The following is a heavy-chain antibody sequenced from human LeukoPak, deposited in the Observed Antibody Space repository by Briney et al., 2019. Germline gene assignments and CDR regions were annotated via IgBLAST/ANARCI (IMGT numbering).Heavy chain of an antibody. D-gene: IGHD6-19*01. Sequence: GGSLRLSCAASGFSFSSYGMSWVRQGPGKGLEWVSTITGSGGNTDYADSVKGRFTISRDNAKNTLYLQMDSLRAEDTSVYYCARAHSSGWYYGGGSWGQGTLVTVSS. CDR1: GFSFSSYG. V-gene: IGHV3-23*01. CDR2: ITGSGGNT. J-gene: IGHJ4*02. CDR3: ARAHSSGWYYGGGS.